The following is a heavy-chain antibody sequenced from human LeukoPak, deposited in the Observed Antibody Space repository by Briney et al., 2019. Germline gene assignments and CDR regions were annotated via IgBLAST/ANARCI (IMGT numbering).Heavy chain of an antibody. Sequence: PGASVKVSCKASGYTFTSYYMHWVRQAPGQGLEWMGIINPSGGSTSYAQKFQGRVTMTRDTSTSTVYMELSSLRSEDTAVYYCARASYDYVWGSYREYGWFDPWGQGTLVTVSS. J-gene: IGHJ5*02. D-gene: IGHD3-16*02. CDR2: INPSGGST. CDR3: ARASYDYVWGSYREYGWFDP. CDR1: GYTFTSYY. V-gene: IGHV1-46*01.